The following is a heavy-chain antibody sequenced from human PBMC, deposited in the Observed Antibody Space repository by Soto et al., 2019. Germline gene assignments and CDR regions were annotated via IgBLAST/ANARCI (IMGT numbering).Heavy chain of an antibody. CDR2: IYWDGFK. CDR1: GFSLSTRGVG. CDR3: AHKGGGDRILDY. Sequence: QITLKESGPTLVKPTQTLTLTCTFSGFSLSTRGVGVGWIRQPPGKALEWLALIYWDGFKHYSPSLESRLTIREDTAKNQVVLKRTNMDPVDTATYSCAHKGGGDRILDYWGQGTLVTVSS. D-gene: IGHD3-16*01. V-gene: IGHV2-5*02. J-gene: IGHJ4*02.